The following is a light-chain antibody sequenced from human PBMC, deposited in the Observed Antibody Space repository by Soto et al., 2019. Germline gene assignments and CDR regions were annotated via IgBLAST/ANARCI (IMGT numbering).Light chain of an antibody. CDR2: GAS. CDR3: QQYDKWPYT. V-gene: IGKV3-15*01. CDR1: QSATGY. J-gene: IGKJ2*01. Sequence: EIVMTQSPATLSVSAGDGVTLSCRASQSATGYLAWYQQKPGQAPRLLMYGASTRATGVPARFSGSGSGTECTHTISSLQSEDFAVYYCQQYDKWPYTFGQGSKLEIK.